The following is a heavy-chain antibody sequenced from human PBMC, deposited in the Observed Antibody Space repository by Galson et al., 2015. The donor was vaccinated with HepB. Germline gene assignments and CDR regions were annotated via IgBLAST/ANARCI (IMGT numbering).Heavy chain of an antibody. CDR3: ANGLEVQGDPSYYYYYMDV. D-gene: IGHD3-10*01. V-gene: IGHV1-69*13. CDR1: GGTFSSYA. Sequence: SVKVSCKASGGTFSSYAISWVRQAPGQRLEWMGGIIPIFGTANYAQKFQGRVTITADESTSTAYMELSSLRSEDTAVYYCANGLEVQGDPSYYYYYMDVWGKGTTVTVSS. J-gene: IGHJ6*03. CDR2: IIPIFGTA.